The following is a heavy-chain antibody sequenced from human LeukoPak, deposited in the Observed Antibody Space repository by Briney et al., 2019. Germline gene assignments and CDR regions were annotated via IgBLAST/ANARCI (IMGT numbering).Heavy chain of an antibody. CDR1: GGSISSYY. CDR3: ARVDYGGNVVDY. V-gene: IGHV4-59*01. J-gene: IGHJ4*02. D-gene: IGHD4-23*01. Sequence: PSETLSLTCTVSGGSISSYYWSWIRQPPGKGLEWIGYIYYSGSTNYNPSLKSRVTISVDTSKNQFSLKLSSVTAADTAVCYCARVDYGGNVVDYWGQGTLVTVSS. CDR2: IYYSGST.